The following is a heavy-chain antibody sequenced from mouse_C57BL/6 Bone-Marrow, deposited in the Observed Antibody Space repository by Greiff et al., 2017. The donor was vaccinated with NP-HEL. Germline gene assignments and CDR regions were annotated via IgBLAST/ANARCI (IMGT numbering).Heavy chain of an antibody. D-gene: IGHD2-1*01. CDR2: ISNGGGST. CDR1: GFTFSDYY. J-gene: IGHJ3*01. CDR3: ARDYYGNRFAC. V-gene: IGHV5-12*01. Sequence: EVNVVESGGGLVQPGGSLKLSCAASGFTFSDYYMYWVRQTPEKRLEWVAYISNGGGSTYYPDTVKGRFTISRDNAKNTLYLQMSRLKSEDTAMYYCARDYYGNRFACWGQGTLVTVSA.